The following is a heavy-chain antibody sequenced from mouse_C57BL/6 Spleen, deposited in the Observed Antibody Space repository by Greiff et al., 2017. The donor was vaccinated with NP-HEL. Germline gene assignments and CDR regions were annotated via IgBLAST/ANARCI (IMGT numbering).Heavy chain of an antibody. CDR3: ARSSYYYGFDY. Sequence: QVQLKQSGAELVKPGASVKISCKASGYAFSSYWMNWVKQRPGKGLEWIGQIYPGDGDTNYNGKFKGKATLTADKSSSTAYMQLSSLTSEDSAVYFCARSSYYYGFDYWGQGTTLTVSS. J-gene: IGHJ2*01. D-gene: IGHD1-1*01. CDR1: GYAFSSYW. V-gene: IGHV1-80*01. CDR2: IYPGDGDT.